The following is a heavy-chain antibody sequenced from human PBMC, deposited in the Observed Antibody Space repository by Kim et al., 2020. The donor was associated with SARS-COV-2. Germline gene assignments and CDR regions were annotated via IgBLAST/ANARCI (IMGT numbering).Heavy chain of an antibody. J-gene: IGHJ4*02. Sequence: SETLSLTCTVSGGSISSSGYYWGWIRQPPGKGLEWIGSVYYTGSTYYNPSLKSRVTISVDTSKNQFSLKLSPVTAADTAVYYCARPFRGSSIRFLELFQLDFWGQGTQVTVSS. D-gene: IGHD3-10*01. CDR3: ARPFRGSSIRFLELFQLDF. V-gene: IGHV4-39*01. CDR2: VYYTGST. CDR1: GGSISSSGYY.